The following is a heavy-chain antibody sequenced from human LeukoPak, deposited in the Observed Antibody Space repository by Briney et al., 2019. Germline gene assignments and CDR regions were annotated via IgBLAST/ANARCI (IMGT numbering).Heavy chain of an antibody. CDR3: ARGDLRYFDWLPIDY. J-gene: IGHJ4*02. V-gene: IGHV1-2*02. D-gene: IGHD3-9*01. CDR1: GYTFTGYY. Sequence: GASVKVSCKASGYTFTGYYMHWVRQAPGQGLEWMGWINPKSGGTNYAQKFQGRVTMTRDTSISTAYMELSRLRSDDTAVYYCARGDLRYFDWLPIDYWGQGTLVTVSS. CDR2: INPKSGGT.